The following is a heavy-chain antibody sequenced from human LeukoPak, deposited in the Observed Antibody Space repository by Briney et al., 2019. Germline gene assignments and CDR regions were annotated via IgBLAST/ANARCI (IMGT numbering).Heavy chain of an antibody. D-gene: IGHD6-6*01. CDR2: INPNGGGT. CDR1: GYTFTGYY. Sequence: ASVTVSCKASGYTFTGYYMHWVRQAPGQGLEWMGWINPNGGGTNYAQKFQGRVTMTRDTSISTAYMELSRLRSDDTAVYYCASGSDSSSPLALGYWGQGTLVTVSS. V-gene: IGHV1-2*02. J-gene: IGHJ4*02. CDR3: ASGSDSSSPLALGY.